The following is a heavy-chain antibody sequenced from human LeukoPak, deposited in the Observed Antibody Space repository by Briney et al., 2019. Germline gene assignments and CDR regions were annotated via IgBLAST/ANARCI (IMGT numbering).Heavy chain of an antibody. D-gene: IGHD3-22*01. CDR1: GFTFSSYW. J-gene: IGHJ4*02. V-gene: IGHV3-7*01. CDR2: IKQDGSEK. Sequence: PGGSLRLSCAASGFTFSSYWMSWVRQAPGKGLEWVANIKQDGSEKYYVDSVKGRFTISRDNAKNSLYLQMNSLGAEDTAVYYCARGSPSRITMIVVVIPPFDYWGQGTLVTVSS. CDR3: ARGSPSRITMIVVVIPPFDY.